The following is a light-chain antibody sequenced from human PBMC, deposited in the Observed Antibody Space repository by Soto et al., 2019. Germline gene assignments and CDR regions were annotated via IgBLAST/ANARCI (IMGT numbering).Light chain of an antibody. Sequence: DIQMTQSPSSLSASVADRVTITCQASQDISNYLNWYQQKPGKAPELLIYDASNLETGVPSRFSGSGSGTDFTFTISSLQPEDIATYYCQQYDNLPLTFGGWTKVEIK. CDR2: DAS. J-gene: IGKJ4*01. V-gene: IGKV1-33*01. CDR3: QQYDNLPLT. CDR1: QDISNY.